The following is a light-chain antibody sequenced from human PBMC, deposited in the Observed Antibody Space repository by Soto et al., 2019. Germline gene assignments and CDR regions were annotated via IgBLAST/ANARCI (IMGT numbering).Light chain of an antibody. CDR1: SSDVGAYNY. V-gene: IGLV2-14*01. J-gene: IGLJ2*01. CDR2: EVS. CDR3: SSYISNSIFV. Sequence: QSALTQPASVSGSPGQSITISCTGTSSDVGAYNYVSWYQQHPGKAPKLMIYEVSHRLSGVSNRFSGSKSGYTASLTISGLQDEDEADYYCSSYISNSIFVFGGGTKLTVL.